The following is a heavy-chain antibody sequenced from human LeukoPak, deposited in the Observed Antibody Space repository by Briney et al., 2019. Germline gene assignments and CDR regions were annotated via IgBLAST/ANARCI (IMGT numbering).Heavy chain of an antibody. CDR2: IGTAGDT. Sequence: PGGSLRLSCAASGFTFSSYDMHWVRQATGKGLEWVSAIGTAGDTYYPGSVKGRFTISRDNAKNSLYLQMNSLRAEDTAVYYCAREGRQLVSLDYWGQGTLVTVSS. CDR1: GFTFSSYD. J-gene: IGHJ4*02. CDR3: AREGRQLVSLDY. D-gene: IGHD6-13*01. V-gene: IGHV3-13*01.